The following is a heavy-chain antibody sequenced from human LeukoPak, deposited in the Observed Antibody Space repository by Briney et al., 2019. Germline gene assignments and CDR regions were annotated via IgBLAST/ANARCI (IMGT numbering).Heavy chain of an antibody. D-gene: IGHD6-19*01. CDR2: IVVGSGTT. Sequence: SVKVSCKASGFTFTSSTMQWVRQARGQRPEFIGWIVVGSGTTNYAHKFQERASITRDMSTRTAYMELSSLTYEDTAVYYCAACSVASGWCYLDYWGQGTLVTVSS. CDR1: GFTFTSST. CDR3: AACSVASGWCYLDY. J-gene: IGHJ4*02. V-gene: IGHV1-58*02.